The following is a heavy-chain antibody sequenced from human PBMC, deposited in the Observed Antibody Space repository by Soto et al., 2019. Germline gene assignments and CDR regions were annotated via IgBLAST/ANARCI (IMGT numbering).Heavy chain of an antibody. D-gene: IGHD3-22*01. CDR2: IYYSGST. Sequence: PSVTLSLTCSVSGGSISSGDYYWSWIRQPPGKGLEWIGYIYYSGSTYYNPSLKSRVTISVDTSKNQFSLKLSSVTAAATAVYYCARDGSSGSDAFDIWGQGTMVTVSS. J-gene: IGHJ3*02. V-gene: IGHV4-30-4*01. CDR3: ARDGSSGSDAFDI. CDR1: GGSISSGDYY.